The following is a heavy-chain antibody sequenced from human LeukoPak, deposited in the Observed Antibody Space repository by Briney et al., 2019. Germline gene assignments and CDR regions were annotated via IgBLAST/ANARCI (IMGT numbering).Heavy chain of an antibody. V-gene: IGHV1-18*01. Sequence: ASVKVSCKASGYTFTSYDINWVRQAPGQGLEWMGWISAYNGNTNYAQKLQGRVTMTTDTSTSTAYMELRSLRSDDTAVYYCARAELLWFGELFPSGYWGQGTLVTVSS. CDR2: ISAYNGNT. J-gene: IGHJ4*02. CDR3: ARAELLWFGELFPSGY. D-gene: IGHD3-10*01. CDR1: GYTFTSYD.